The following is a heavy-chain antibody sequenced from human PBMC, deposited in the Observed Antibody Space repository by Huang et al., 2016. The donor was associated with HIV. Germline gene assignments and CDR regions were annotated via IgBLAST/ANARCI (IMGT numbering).Heavy chain of an antibody. CDR1: GFTFNSYA. V-gene: IGHV3-23*01. CDR2: ISGSGLTT. J-gene: IGHJ4*02. D-gene: IGHD1-1*01. CDR3: AKDSDYNWHHCDY. Sequence: EVQLLESGGGLVQPGGSLRLSCAASGFTFNSYAMSWVRQAQGKGLEWVSTISGSGLTTYYADSVKGRFTISRDNSKNTLDLQINSLRAEDTAVYYCAKDSDYNWHHCDYWGQGNLVSVSS.